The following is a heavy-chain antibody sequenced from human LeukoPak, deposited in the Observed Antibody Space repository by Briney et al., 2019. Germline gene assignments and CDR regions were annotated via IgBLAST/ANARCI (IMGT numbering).Heavy chain of an antibody. CDR2: INGDGSST. J-gene: IGHJ4*02. V-gene: IGHV3-74*01. CDR3: ARDHGGGVWGSYANY. Sequence: GGSLRLSCAASEFTFSRYYMHWVRQAPGKGLVWVSRINGDGSSTTYADSVKGRFTISRDNAKNTLSLQMNSLRAEDTAVYYCARDHGGGVWGSYANYWGQGTLVTVSS. D-gene: IGHD3-16*01. CDR1: EFTFSRYY.